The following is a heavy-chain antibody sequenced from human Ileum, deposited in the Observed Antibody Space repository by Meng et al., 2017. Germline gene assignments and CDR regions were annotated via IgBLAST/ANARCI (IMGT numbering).Heavy chain of an antibody. CDR3: TNDRLNH. J-gene: IGHJ1*01. V-gene: IGHV3-74*02. Sequence: EGERLESGGGLVQPRGYLGRSCAASGFTFVSYAITWVRQAPGKGLVWVSRINPDGSDPTYADSAKGRFTISRDNAKNTVYLQMNSLRAEDTALYYCTNDRLNHWGQGALVTVSS. D-gene: IGHD1-1*01. CDR2: INPDGSDP. CDR1: GFTFVSYA.